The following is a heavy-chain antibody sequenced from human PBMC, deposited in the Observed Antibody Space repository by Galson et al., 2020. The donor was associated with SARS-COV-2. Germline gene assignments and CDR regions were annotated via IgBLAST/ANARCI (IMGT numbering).Heavy chain of an antibody. CDR1: GGSISSYY. D-gene: IGHD5-18*01. CDR3: ARGLRGYSYGHHQYYFDY. J-gene: IGHJ4*02. Sequence: SETLSLTCTVSGGSISSYYWSWIRQPPGKGLEWIGYIYYSGSTNYNPSLKSRVTISVDTSKNQFSLKLSSVTAADTAVYYCARGLRGYSYGHHQYYFDYWGQGTLVTVSS. CDR2: IYYSGST. V-gene: IGHV4-59*01.